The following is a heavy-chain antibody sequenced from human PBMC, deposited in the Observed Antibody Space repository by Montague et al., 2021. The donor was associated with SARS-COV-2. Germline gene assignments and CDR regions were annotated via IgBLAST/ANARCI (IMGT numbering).Heavy chain of an antibody. D-gene: IGHD3-9*01. J-gene: IGHJ4*02. CDR3: ARGVLRYFDWTSPFDQ. V-gene: IGHV4-61*02. CDR2: IYTSGST. CDR1: GGSISSGSYD. Sequence: TLSLTCTVSGGSISSGSYDWSWIRQPAGKGLEWIGRIYTSGSTNYNPSLKSRVTISVDTSKNQFSLKLSSVTAADTAVYYCARGVLRYFDWTSPFDQWGQGTLVTVSS.